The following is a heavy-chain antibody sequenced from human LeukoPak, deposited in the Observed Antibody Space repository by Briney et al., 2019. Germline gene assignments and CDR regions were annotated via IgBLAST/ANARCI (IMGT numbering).Heavy chain of an antibody. CDR1: GGSVSGYY. J-gene: IGHJ1*01. Sequence: SETLSLTCTVSGGSVSGYYCNWIRQPPGKGLEWIGYMSYSGSTNYNPSLKSRVTISVDTSKNQFSLKLSSVTAADTAVYYCARESIHVKYFQHWGQGTLVTVSS. CDR2: MSYSGST. V-gene: IGHV4-59*02. CDR3: ARESIHVKYFQH. D-gene: IGHD6-6*01.